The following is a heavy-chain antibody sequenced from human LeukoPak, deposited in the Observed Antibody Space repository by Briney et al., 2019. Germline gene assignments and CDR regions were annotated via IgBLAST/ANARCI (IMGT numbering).Heavy chain of an antibody. Sequence: SETLSLTCAVSGYSISSGYYWGWIRRPPGKGLEWIGSIYHSGSTKYNPSLKSRVTISVDTSKNQVSLKLSSVTAADTAVYYCARHQGGSSWGFDPWGQGILVTVSS. CDR2: IYHSGST. CDR1: GYSISSGYY. CDR3: ARHQGGSSWGFDP. D-gene: IGHD3-10*01. J-gene: IGHJ5*02. V-gene: IGHV4-38-2*01.